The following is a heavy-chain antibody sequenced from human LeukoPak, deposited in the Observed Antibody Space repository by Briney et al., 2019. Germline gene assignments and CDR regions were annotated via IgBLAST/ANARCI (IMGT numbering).Heavy chain of an antibody. D-gene: IGHD6-13*01. CDR1: GGSISSNNYF. CDR3: ARHWQAAGSGDWFDP. CDR2: IFYSGIT. Sequence: KPSETLSLTCTVSGGSISSNNYFWGWIRQPPGKGLEWIGSIFYSGITYSNPSLKSRVTISVDTSKNQFSLKLSSVTAADTAVYHCARHWQAAGSGDWFDPWGQGTLVTVSS. J-gene: IGHJ5*02. V-gene: IGHV4-39*01.